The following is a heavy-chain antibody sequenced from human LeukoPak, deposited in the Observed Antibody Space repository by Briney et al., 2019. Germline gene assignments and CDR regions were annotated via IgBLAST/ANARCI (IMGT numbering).Heavy chain of an antibody. CDR2: INPNSGGT. CDR3: ARAYLNWFDP. J-gene: IGHJ5*02. V-gene: IGHV1-2*02. Sequence: ASVKVSCKVSGYTLTELSMHWVRQTPGKGLEWTGWINPNSGGTNYAQKFQGRVTMTRDTSISTAYMELSRLRSDDTAVYYCARAYLNWFDPWGQGTLVTVSS. CDR1: GYTLTELS.